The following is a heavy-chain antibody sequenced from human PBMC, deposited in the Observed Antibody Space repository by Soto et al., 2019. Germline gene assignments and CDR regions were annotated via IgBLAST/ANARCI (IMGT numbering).Heavy chain of an antibody. V-gene: IGHV3-33*01. CDR1: GFTFSGHA. CDR3: ARDGQSLAPYALDD. J-gene: IGHJ6*02. Sequence: QVQVVESGGGVVQPGRSLRLSCTVSGFTFSGHAMHWVRQAPGKGLEWVAQIWYDGSNKYYADSVKVRFTISRDNSKNIQYVQMDSLRVDDTAVYYCARDGQSLAPYALDDWGQGTSVTVSS. CDR2: IWYDGSNK. D-gene: IGHD6-19*01.